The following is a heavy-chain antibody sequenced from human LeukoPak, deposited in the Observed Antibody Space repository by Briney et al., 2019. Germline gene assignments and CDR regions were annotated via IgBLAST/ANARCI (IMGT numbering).Heavy chain of an antibody. J-gene: IGHJ4*02. V-gene: IGHV3-15*01. Sequence: GGSLRLSCAASGFTFRSSSMNWVRQAPGKGLEWVGRIKSKTDGGTTDYAAPVKGRFTTSRDESKNTVYLEMNSLKTEDTAVYYCTTQNWPFDYWGQGTLVTVSS. CDR2: IKSKTDGGTT. CDR3: TTQNWPFDY. D-gene: IGHD1-1*01. CDR1: GFTFRSSS.